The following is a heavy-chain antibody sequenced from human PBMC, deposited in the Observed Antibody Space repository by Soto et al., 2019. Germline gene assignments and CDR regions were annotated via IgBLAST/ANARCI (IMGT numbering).Heavy chain of an antibody. CDR2: IYSGGST. CDR3: ARGEPHHYFDY. Sequence: EVQLVESGGGLVQPGGSLRLSCAASGFTVSTNYMNLVRQAPGKGLEWVSVIYSGGSTYYADSVKGRFTISRDNSKTTLFLQMTSLRVEDTAVYDCARGEPHHYFDYWGQGTLVTVSS. J-gene: IGHJ4*02. V-gene: IGHV3-66*01. CDR1: GFTVSTNY. D-gene: IGHD3-16*01.